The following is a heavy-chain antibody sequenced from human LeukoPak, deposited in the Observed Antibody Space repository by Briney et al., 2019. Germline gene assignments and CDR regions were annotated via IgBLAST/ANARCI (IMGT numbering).Heavy chain of an antibody. V-gene: IGHV1-69*05. CDR3: ARGGEYSSSSFYMDA. D-gene: IGHD6-6*01. CDR1: GGTFSSYA. J-gene: IGHJ6*03. CDR2: IIPIFGTA. Sequence: SVKVSCKASGGTFSSYAISWVRQAPGQGLEWMGGIIPIFGTANYAQKFQGRVTITTDESTSTAYMELSSLRSEDTAVYYCARGGEYSSSSFYMDAWGKGTTVTVSS.